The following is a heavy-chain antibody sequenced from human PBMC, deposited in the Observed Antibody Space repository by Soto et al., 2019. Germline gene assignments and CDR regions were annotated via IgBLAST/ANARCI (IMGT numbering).Heavy chain of an antibody. J-gene: IGHJ4*02. CDR1: GYSFTIYW. V-gene: IGHV5-10-1*01. D-gene: IGHD5-12*01. Sequence: ESLKISCKGSGYSFTIYWISWGRHMPGKGLEWMGRIDPSDSYTNYSPSFQGHVTISADKSISTAYLQWSSLKASDTAMYYCARLMGSGYETSYWGQGTLVTVSS. CDR3: ARLMGSGYETSY. CDR2: IDPSDSYT.